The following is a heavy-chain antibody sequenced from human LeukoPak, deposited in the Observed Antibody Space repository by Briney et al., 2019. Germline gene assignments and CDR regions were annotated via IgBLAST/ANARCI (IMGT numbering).Heavy chain of an antibody. CDR3: ARGTGY. CDR1: GFTFSSYS. CDR2: ITGSSSTI. Sequence: GGSLRLSCAASGFTFSSYSMNWVRQAPGKGLEWVSYITGSSSTIYYADSVKGRFTISRDNAKNTLYLQMNSLRAEDTAVYYCARGTGYWGQGTLVTVSS. V-gene: IGHV3-48*04. D-gene: IGHD1-1*01. J-gene: IGHJ4*02.